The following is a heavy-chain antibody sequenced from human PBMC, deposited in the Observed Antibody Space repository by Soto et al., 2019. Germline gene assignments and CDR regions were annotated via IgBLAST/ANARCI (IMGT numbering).Heavy chain of an antibody. J-gene: IGHJ6*03. Sequence: PGGSLRLSCAASGFTFSSYAMSWVRQAPGKGLEWVSAISGSGGSTYYADSVKGRFTISRDNSKNTLYLQMNSLRAEDTAVYYCAKGSVPDAMGYYYYMEVWGKGTTVTVSS. CDR3: AKGSVPDAMGYYYYMEV. V-gene: IGHV3-23*01. CDR2: ISGSGGST. CDR1: GFTFSSYA. D-gene: IGHD2-2*01.